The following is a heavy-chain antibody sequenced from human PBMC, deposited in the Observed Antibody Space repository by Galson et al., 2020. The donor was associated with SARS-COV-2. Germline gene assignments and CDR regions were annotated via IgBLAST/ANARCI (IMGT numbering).Heavy chain of an antibody. CDR3: ARDHGGSYFTFDY. CDR1: GFTFSSYG. V-gene: IGHV3-33*01. CDR2: IWYDGSNK. Sequence: GGSLRLSCAASGFTFSSYGMHWVRQAPGKGLEWVAVIWYDGSNKYYADSVKGRFTISRDNSKNTLYLQMNSLRAEDTAVYYCARDHGGSYFTFDYWGQGTLVTVSS. J-gene: IGHJ4*02. D-gene: IGHD1-26*01.